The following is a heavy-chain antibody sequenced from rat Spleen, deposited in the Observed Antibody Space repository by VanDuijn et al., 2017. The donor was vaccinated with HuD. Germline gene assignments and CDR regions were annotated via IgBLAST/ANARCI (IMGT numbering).Heavy chain of an antibody. D-gene: IGHD1-11*01. CDR3: TRSYGGYSQHWFAY. CDR1: GFSLTCYK. J-gene: IGHJ3*01. V-gene: IGHV2-30*01. CDR2: RWGNGST. Sequence: QVQPMESGPRLGQPSQTLSLTCAGSGFSLTCYKVPWVPQPAGKGLEWMGVRWGNGSTDYNSTLKSRLSISRDTSKSQVFLKMNSLQTDDTAIYFCTRSYGGYSQHWFAYWGQGTLVTVSS.